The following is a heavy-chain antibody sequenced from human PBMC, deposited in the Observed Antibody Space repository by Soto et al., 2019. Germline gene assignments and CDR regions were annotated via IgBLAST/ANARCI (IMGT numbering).Heavy chain of an antibody. CDR1: GFTFNSFA. CDR2: ISDSGVTT. D-gene: IGHD4-17*01. CDR3: AKYLDYGYYFDY. J-gene: IGHJ4*02. Sequence: GGSLRLSCAASGFTFNSFAMGWVRQAPGKGLEWVSAISDSGVTTYYADSVKGRFTISRDNSNNTLYLQMNSLRAEDTAVYYCAKYLDYGYYFDYWGQGTLVTVSS. V-gene: IGHV3-23*01.